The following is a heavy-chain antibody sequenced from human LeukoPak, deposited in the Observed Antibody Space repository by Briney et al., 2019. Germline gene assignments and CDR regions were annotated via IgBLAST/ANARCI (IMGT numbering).Heavy chain of an antibody. CDR2: ISYTGIT. J-gene: IGHJ6*03. CDR1: GGSLSSYY. CDR3: ARGLYSSGWSGNHYYMDV. V-gene: IGHV4-59*01. Sequence: SETLSLTCTVSGGSLSSYYWSWIRQPPGKGLEWIAYISYTGITNNNPSLKSRVTVSVDTSKNQFSLKLSSVTAADTAVYYCARGLYSSGWSGNHYYMDVWGKGTTVTISS. D-gene: IGHD6-19*01.